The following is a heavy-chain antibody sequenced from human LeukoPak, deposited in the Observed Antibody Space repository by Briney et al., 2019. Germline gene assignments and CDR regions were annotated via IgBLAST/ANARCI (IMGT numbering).Heavy chain of an antibody. D-gene: IGHD2/OR15-2a*01. Sequence: SETLSLTCTVSGGSISTSNYYWGWIRQPPGKGLEWIGNIFYSGSTYYSPSLRSRVTISLDTSRNQFSLRLTSVTAADTAVYYCARKRGAFPSLWGPGTMVTVSS. J-gene: IGHJ3*01. CDR2: IFYSGST. CDR3: ARKRGAFPSL. CDR1: GGSISTSNYY. V-gene: IGHV4-39*07.